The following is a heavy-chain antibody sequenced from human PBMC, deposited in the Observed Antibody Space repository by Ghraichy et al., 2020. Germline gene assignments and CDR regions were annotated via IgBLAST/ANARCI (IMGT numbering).Heavy chain of an antibody. D-gene: IGHD5/OR15-5a*01. CDR1: GFTFSSYW. V-gene: IGHV3-74*01. CDR3: ARGVAGSRYFDY. CDR2: VTSDGSST. Sequence: GGSLRLCCAASGFTFSSYWMHWVRQAPGKGLVWVSHVTSDGSSTTYADSVKGRFTISRDNAKNTLYLQMNSLRAEDTAVYYCARGVAGSRYFDYWGQGTLVTVSS. J-gene: IGHJ4*02.